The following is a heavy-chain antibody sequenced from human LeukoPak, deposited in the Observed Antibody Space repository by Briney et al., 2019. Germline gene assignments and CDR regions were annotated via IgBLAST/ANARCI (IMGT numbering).Heavy chain of an antibody. CDR2: ISKTGSTI. CDR1: GFTFSSYE. Sequence: GSLRLSCAASGFTFSSYEMNWVRQAPGKGLEWVSYISKTGSTIYYADSVKGRFTISRDNSKNTLYLQMNSLRAEDTAVYYCAKAAVITMVRGVIIMGNYYYYMDVWGKGTTVTISS. J-gene: IGHJ6*03. D-gene: IGHD3-10*01. V-gene: IGHV3-48*03. CDR3: AKAAVITMVRGVIIMGNYYYYMDV.